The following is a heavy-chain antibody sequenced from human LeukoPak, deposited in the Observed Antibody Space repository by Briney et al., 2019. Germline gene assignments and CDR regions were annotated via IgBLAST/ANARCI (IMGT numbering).Heavy chain of an antibody. J-gene: IGHJ6*02. CDR2: IYYSGST. CDR3: ARHMSGSAGAVRWYYGMDV. Sequence: SETLSLTCTVSGGSISSYYWSWIRQPPGKGLEWIGYIYYSGSTNYNPSLKSRVTISVDTSKNQFSLKVSSVTAADTAVYYCARHMSGSAGAVRWYYGMDVWGQGTTVTVSS. CDR1: GGSISSYY. V-gene: IGHV4-59*08. D-gene: IGHD6-13*01.